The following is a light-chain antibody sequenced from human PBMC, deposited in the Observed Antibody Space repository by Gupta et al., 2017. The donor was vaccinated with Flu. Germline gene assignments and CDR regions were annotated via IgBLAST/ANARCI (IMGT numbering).Light chain of an antibody. J-gene: IGKJ1*01. CDR3: QQYNSYRT. V-gene: IGKV1-5*03. CDR1: QSISGW. Sequence: PSPLSASVGDGVTITCRASQSISGWLAWYQQKPGKAPKLLIYTASSLASGVPSRFSGSGSGTEFTLPISSLQPDDLATYYCQQYNSYRTFGQGTKVEIK. CDR2: TAS.